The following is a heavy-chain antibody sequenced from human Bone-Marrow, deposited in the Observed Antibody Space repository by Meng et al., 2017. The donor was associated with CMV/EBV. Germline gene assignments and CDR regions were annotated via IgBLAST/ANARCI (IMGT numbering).Heavy chain of an antibody. CDR3: ARERGDIGFDY. J-gene: IGHJ4*02. V-gene: IGHV1-46*01. Sequence: ASVKVSCKASGYTFTSYYMHWVRQAPGQGLEWMGIINPSGGSTSYAQKFQGRVTMTRDTSTSTVYMELSSLRSEDTGVYYCARERGDIGFDYWGQGTLVTVSS. D-gene: IGHD2-15*01. CDR1: GYTFTSYY. CDR2: INPSGGST.